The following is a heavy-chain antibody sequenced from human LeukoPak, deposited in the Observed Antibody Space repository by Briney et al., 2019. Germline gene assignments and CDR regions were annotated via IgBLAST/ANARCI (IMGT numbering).Heavy chain of an antibody. CDR3: ATLGVGYGARRAGY. J-gene: IGHJ4*02. CDR2: IYSGGST. Sequence: PGGSLRLSCAASGFTVSSNYMSCVRQAPGKGLEWVSVIYSGGSTYYADSVKGRFTISRDNSKNTLYLQMNSLRAEDTAVYYCATLGVGYGARRAGYWGQGTLVTVSS. D-gene: IGHD4-17*01. V-gene: IGHV3-53*01. CDR1: GFTVSSNY.